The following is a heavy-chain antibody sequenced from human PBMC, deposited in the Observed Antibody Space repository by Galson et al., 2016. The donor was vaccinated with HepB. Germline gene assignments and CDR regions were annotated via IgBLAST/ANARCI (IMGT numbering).Heavy chain of an antibody. CDR1: GFTFDDSA. J-gene: IGHJ6*02. V-gene: IGHV3-9*01. Sequence: SLRLSCAASGFTFDDSAMHWVRQTPGKGLEWVSGIYYNSDRLGYADSVRGRFTISRDNARNSLYLQMNSLEPEDSALYYCVRDTAPGGAGVWGQGTTVTVSS. D-gene: IGHD3-16*01. CDR3: VRDTAPGGAGV. CDR2: IYYNSDRL.